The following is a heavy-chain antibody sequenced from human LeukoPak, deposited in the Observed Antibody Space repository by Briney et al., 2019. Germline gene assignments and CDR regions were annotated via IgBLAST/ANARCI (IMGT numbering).Heavy chain of an antibody. CDR2: ISTTGDFI. CDR1: GFTFTTYS. D-gene: IGHD2-8*01. Sequence: PGGSLRLSCVASGFTFTTYSMNWVRLAPGKGLEWVSSISTTGDFIHYADSVKGRFTISRDNAKNSLYLQKNSLRAEDTAIYYCAGRDCTNGLCQFDYWGQGTLVTVSS. CDR3: AGRDCTNGLCQFDY. J-gene: IGHJ4*02. V-gene: IGHV3-21*01.